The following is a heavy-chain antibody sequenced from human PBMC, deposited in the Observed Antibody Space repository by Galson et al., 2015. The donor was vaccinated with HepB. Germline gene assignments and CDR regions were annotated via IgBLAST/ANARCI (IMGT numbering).Heavy chain of an antibody. J-gene: IGHJ4*02. Sequence: SLRLSCAASGFTFSSYGMHWVRQAPGKGLEWVAVISYDGSNKYYADSVKGRFTISRDNSKNTLYLQMNSLRAEDTAVYYCAMGSGAYYFDYWGQGTLVTVSS. CDR2: ISYDGSNK. V-gene: IGHV3-30*03. CDR3: AMGSGAYYFDY. D-gene: IGHD6-19*01. CDR1: GFTFSSYG.